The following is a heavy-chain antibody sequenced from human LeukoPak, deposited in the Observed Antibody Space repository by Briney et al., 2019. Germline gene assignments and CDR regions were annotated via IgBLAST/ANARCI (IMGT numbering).Heavy chain of an antibody. CDR2: IWYEGSNK. CDR3: AREQLVSPYFDY. V-gene: IGHV3-33*01. CDR1: GFTFSSYG. Sequence: PGGSLRLSCAPSGFTFSSYGMHWVRHAPGEGLEWVGVIWYEGSNKYYADSVKGRFTISRDNSKNTLYLQMNSLRAEDTAVYYCAREQLVSPYFDYWGQGTLVTVSS. J-gene: IGHJ4*02. D-gene: IGHD6-13*01.